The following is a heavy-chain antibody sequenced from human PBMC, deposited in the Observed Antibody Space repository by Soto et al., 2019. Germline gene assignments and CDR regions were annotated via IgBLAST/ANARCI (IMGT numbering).Heavy chain of an antibody. V-gene: IGHV1-2*02. Sequence: ASVKVSCKASGYTFSDYYMHWVRQAPGQGLEWMGWINANSGGTTYAQKFQGRVTMTRDTSISTAYMELSRLSSDDTAIYYCARLQIEVAGNTWGQGTLVTVSS. CDR1: GYTFSDYY. D-gene: IGHD6-19*01. J-gene: IGHJ4*02. CDR3: ARLQIEVAGNT. CDR2: INANSGGT.